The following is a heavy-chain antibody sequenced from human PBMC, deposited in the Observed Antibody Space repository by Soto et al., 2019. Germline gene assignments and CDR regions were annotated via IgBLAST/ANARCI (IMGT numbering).Heavy chain of an antibody. J-gene: IGHJ4*02. D-gene: IGHD3-10*01. CDR3: ARDPALVRGVIEPYFDY. CDR2: ISYDGSNK. CDR1: GFTFSSYA. V-gene: IGHV3-30-3*01. Sequence: SLRLSCAASGFTFSSYAMHWVRQAPVKGLEWVAVISYDGSNKYYADSVKGRFTISRDNSKNTLYLQMNSLRAEDTAVYYCARDPALVRGVIEPYFDYWGQGTQV.